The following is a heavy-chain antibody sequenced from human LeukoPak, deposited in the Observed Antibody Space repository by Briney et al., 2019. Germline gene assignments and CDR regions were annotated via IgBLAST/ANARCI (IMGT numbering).Heavy chain of an antibody. Sequence: PGGSLRLSCAASGFTFSSYKMNWVRQAPGKGLEWVSYVSDRGTFYADSVKGRFTISRDKSKNTLYLQMNSLRAEDTAIYYCARRGGGGPIDYWGQGTLVTVSS. CDR1: GFTFSSYK. D-gene: IGHD3-16*01. J-gene: IGHJ4*02. CDR3: ARRGGGGPIDY. CDR2: VSDRGT. V-gene: IGHV3-48*03.